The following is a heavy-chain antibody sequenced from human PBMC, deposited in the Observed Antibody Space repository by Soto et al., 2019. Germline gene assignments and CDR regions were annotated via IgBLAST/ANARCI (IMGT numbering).Heavy chain of an antibody. CDR2: ISSSGSDT. D-gene: IGHD5-12*01. CDR3: ARSLRGYSGYSGY. V-gene: IGHV3-11*05. Sequence: QVQLVESGGGLVKPGGCLRLSCASSGFTFSDYYMSWIRQAPGKGLEWVSYISSSGSDTNYADSVKGRFTVSRDNAKNSLYLQMNSLRAEDTAVYYCARSLRGYSGYSGYWGQGTLVTVSS. J-gene: IGHJ4*02. CDR1: GFTFSDYY.